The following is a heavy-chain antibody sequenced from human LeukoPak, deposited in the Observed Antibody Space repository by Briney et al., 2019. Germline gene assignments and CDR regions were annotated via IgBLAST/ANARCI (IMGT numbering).Heavy chain of an antibody. CDR3: AKDGAPYGDCLGNWFDP. CDR1: GFTFDDYA. Sequence: PGGSLRLSCAASGFTFDDYAMHWVRQAPGKGLEWVSGISWNSGSIGYADSVKGRFTISRDNAKNSLYLQMNSLRAEDMALYYCAKDGAPYGDCLGNWFDPRGQGTLVTVSS. D-gene: IGHD2-21*02. CDR2: ISWNSGSI. J-gene: IGHJ5*02. V-gene: IGHV3-9*03.